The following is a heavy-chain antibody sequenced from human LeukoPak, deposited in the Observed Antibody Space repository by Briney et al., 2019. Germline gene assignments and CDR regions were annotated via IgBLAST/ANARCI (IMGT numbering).Heavy chain of an antibody. CDR3: ARDRYFGWWYGTWFAP. V-gene: IGHV3-11*04. CDR1: GFSSSDSY. D-gene: IGHD2-15*01. J-gene: IGHJ5*02. Sequence: GGSLRLSCAASGFSSSDSYTAWIPQAPGKGLEWISYIGSSDTTIYYADSAKGRFTISRDNAKNSLFLHIRSSRVDDTAIYYCARDRYFGWWYGTWFAPWGQGTLVTVSS. CDR2: IGSSDTTI.